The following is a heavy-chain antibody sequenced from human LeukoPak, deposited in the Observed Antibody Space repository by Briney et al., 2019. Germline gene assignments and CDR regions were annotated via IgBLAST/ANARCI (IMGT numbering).Heavy chain of an antibody. CDR3: ARDLYGSGMFIDY. CDR2: IWYDGSNK. D-gene: IGHD3-10*01. J-gene: IGHJ4*02. V-gene: IGHV3-33*01. Sequence: RSLRLSCAXSGFTFXSYGMHWVRQAPGKGLEWVAVIWYDGSNKYYVDSVKGRFTISRDNSKNTLYLQMNSLRAEDTAVYYCARDLYGSGMFIDYWGQGTLVTVSS. CDR1: GFTFXSYG.